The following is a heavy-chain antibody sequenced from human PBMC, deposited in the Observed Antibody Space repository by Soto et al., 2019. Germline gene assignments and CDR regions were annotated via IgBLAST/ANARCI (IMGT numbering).Heavy chain of an antibody. V-gene: IGHV1-69*12. CDR3: ARGPGGQGTYWYFDL. CDR1: GGTFSSYG. J-gene: IGHJ2*01. Sequence: QVQLVQSGAEVKKPGSSVKVSCKASGGTFSSYGITWVRQAPGQGLEWMGGIIPIFGTTNYAQKFQGRITITADESTSTAYMERSSLRSEDTAVYYCARGPGGQGTYWYFDLWGRGTLVTVSS. CDR2: IIPIFGTT. D-gene: IGHD3-16*01.